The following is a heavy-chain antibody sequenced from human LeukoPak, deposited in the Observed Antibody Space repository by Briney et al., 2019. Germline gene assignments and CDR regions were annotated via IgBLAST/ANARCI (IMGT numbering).Heavy chain of an antibody. D-gene: IGHD3-3*01. CDR1: GYTFTSYG. Sequence: ASVKVSCKASGYTFTSYGISWVRQAPGQGLEWMGWISAYNGNTNYAQKLQGRVTMTTDTSTSTAYMELRSLRSDDTAVYYCAGVGLTYYDFWSGYSSYYFDYWGQGTLVTVSS. CDR3: AGVGLTYYDFWSGYSSYYFDY. CDR2: ISAYNGNT. J-gene: IGHJ4*02. V-gene: IGHV1-18*01.